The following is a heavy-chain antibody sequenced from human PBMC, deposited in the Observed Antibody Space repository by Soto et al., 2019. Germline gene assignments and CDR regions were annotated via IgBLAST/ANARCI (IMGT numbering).Heavy chain of an antibody. CDR3: ARAVTMVRGVTVYFDY. V-gene: IGHV1-69*06. Sequence: QVQLVQSGAEVKKPGSSVKVSCKASGGTFSSYAISWVRQAPGQGLEWMGGIIPIFGTANYAQKFQGRVTITADKSTSTAYMELSSLRSDDTAVYYCARAVTMVRGVTVYFDYWGQGTLVTVSS. J-gene: IGHJ4*02. D-gene: IGHD3-10*01. CDR2: IIPIFGTA. CDR1: GGTFSSYA.